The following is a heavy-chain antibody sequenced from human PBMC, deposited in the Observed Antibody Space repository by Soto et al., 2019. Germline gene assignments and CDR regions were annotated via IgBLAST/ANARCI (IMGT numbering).Heavy chain of an antibody. CDR3: ARLAGEWLPPWIDAFDI. J-gene: IGHJ3*02. D-gene: IGHD3-10*01. V-gene: IGHV5-51*01. CDR2: IYPGDSDT. Sequence: PGESLKISCKGSGYSFTSYWIGWVRQMPGKGLEWMGIIYPGDSDTRYSPSFQGQVTISADKSISTAYLQWSSLKASDTAMYYCARLAGEWLPPWIDAFDIWGQGTMVTVSS. CDR1: GYSFTSYW.